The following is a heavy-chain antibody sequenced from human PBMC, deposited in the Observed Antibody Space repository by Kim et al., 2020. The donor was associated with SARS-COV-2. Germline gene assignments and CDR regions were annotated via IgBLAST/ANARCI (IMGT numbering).Heavy chain of an antibody. Sequence: GGSLRLSCAASGFSLSDSVMHWVRQASGKGLEWVGLVRSKAKNYATEYDVSVKGRFTISRDDSKNTAYLQMNSLKTEDTAIYYCGTYGEVGWGQGSLGTV. D-gene: IGHD3-10*01. CDR1: GFSLSDSV. J-gene: IGHJ4*02. V-gene: IGHV3-73*01. CDR2: VRSKAKNYAT. CDR3: GTYGEVG.